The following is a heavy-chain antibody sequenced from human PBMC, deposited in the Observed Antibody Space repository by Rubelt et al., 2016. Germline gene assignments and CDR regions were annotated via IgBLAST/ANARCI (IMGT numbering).Heavy chain of an antibody. J-gene: IGHJ4*02. CDR2: IYPGDSDT. Sequence: EVQLVQSGAEVKKPGESLKISCKGSGYSFTSYWIGWVRQMPGKGLEWMGIIYPGDSDTRYSPSCQGHVPISTDKSIDTAYLQWSSRKASDTAIYFCARLRADRPSDKAGDYIDSWGQGALVTVSS. CDR1: GYSFTSYW. D-gene: IGHD3-10*01. CDR3: ARLRADRPSDKAGDYIDS. V-gene: IGHV5-51*01.